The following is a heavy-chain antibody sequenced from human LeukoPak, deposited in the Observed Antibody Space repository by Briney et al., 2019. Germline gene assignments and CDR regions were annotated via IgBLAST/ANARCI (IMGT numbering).Heavy chain of an antibody. CDR3: AREAEFWSGPYYTDV. D-gene: IGHD3-3*01. J-gene: IGHJ6*03. CDR2: ISSSSSTI. V-gene: IGHV3-48*01. Sequence: GGSLRLSCAASGFTFSSYSMNWVRQAPGKGLEWVSYISSSSSTIYYADSVKGRFTISRDNAKNSLYLQMNSLRAEDTAVYYCAREAEFWSGPYYTDVWGKGTTVTVSS. CDR1: GFTFSSYS.